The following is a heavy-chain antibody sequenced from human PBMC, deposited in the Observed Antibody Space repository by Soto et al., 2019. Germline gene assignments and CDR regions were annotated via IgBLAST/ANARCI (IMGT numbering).Heavy chain of an antibody. CDR1: GFTFSIYE. V-gene: IGHV3-48*03. CDR2: SSSSGSTT. CDR3: ARATGYTLDY. D-gene: IGHD5-12*01. J-gene: IGHJ4*02. Sequence: PGGSLRLSCAASGFTFSIYEMNWVRQAPGKGLEWVSYSSSSGSTTFYADSVKGRFTISRDNAKNSLYLQMNSLRGEDTAFYYCARATGYTLDYWGQGNLVTVSS.